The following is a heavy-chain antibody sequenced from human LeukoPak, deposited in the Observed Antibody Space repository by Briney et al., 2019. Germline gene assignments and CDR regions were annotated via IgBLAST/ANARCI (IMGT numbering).Heavy chain of an antibody. CDR3: ARQRYSSSPRGRWFDP. CDR1: GGSIISSSHY. V-gene: IGHV4-39*01. D-gene: IGHD6-13*01. Sequence: SETLSLTCTVSGGSIISSSHYWGWVRQPPGKGLEWIGSIYYSGSTYYNPSLKSRVTISVDTSKNQFSLKLSSVTAADTAVYYCARQRYSSSPRGRWFDPWGQGTLVTVSS. CDR2: IYYSGST. J-gene: IGHJ5*02.